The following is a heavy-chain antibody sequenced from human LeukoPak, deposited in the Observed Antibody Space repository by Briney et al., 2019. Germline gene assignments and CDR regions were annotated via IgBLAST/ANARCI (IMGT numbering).Heavy chain of an antibody. V-gene: IGHV4-59*08. CDR3: ARQETLRRFDP. CDR1: GGSISSYY. J-gene: IGHJ5*02. Sequence: SETLSLTCTLSGGSISSYYWSWIRQPPGKGLEWIGCIYYSGSTNYNPSLKSRVTISVTSKNQFSLKLSSVTAADTAVYYCARQETLRRFDPWGQGTLVTVSS. CDR2: IYYSGST. D-gene: IGHD5-24*01.